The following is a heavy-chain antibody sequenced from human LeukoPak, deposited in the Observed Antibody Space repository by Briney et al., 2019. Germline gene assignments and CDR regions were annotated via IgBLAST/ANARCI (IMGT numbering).Heavy chain of an antibody. V-gene: IGHV4-34*01. CDR2: INHSGST. Sequence: SDTLSLTCAVYGGSFSGYYWSWIRQPPGKGLEWIGEINHSGSTNYNPSLKSRVTISVDTSKNQFSLKLSSVTAADTAVYYCARGHYYDSSGYLYYFDYWGQGTLVTVSS. D-gene: IGHD3-22*01. J-gene: IGHJ4*02. CDR3: ARGHYYDSSGYLYYFDY. CDR1: GGSFSGYY.